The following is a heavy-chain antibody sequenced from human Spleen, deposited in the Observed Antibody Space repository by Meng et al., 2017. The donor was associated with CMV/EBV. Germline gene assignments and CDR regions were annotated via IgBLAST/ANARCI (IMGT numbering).Heavy chain of an antibody. CDR2: VIPLFGTP. J-gene: IGHJ1*01. V-gene: IGHV1-69*01. CDR3: ARSPTNSEYFQH. CDR1: GGRFNGDA. Sequence: KASGGRFNGDAIKWVRQDPGQGLEWMGGVIPLFGTPDYAQDFQGRLTITADESTSTIFMELSSLRSEDTAFYYCARSPTNSEYFQHWGQGTLVTVSS. D-gene: IGHD5-24*01.